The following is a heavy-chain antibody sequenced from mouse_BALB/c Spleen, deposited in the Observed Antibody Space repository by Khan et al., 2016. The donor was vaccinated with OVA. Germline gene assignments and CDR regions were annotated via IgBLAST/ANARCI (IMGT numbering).Heavy chain of an antibody. V-gene: IGHV5-4*02. CDR2: ISDGGGST. J-gene: IGHJ3*01. D-gene: IGHD1-1*02. CDR1: GFSFSDYY. Sequence: EVELVESGGGLVKPGGSLKLSCAASGFSFSDYYMYWIRQTPEKRLEWVATISDGGGSTYYPDSVKGRFTISRDNAKNNLYLQMSSLKSEDTAIYYCARAGYGGSAYWGQGTLVTVSA. CDR3: ARAGYGGSAY.